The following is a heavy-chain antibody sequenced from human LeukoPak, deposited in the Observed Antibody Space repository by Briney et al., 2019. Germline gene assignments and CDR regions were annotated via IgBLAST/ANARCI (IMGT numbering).Heavy chain of an antibody. CDR1: GGSISSSSYY. J-gene: IGHJ4*02. V-gene: IGHV4-39*07. D-gene: IGHD3-10*01. Sequence: PSETLSLTCTVSGGSISSSSYYWGWIRQPPGKGLEWIGSIYYSGSTYYNPSLKSRVTISVDTSKNQFSLKLSSVTAADTAVYYCARMSHGSKTSPFYGSGRRDDYWGQGTLVTVSS. CDR3: ARMSHGSKTSPFYGSGRRDDY. CDR2: IYYSGST.